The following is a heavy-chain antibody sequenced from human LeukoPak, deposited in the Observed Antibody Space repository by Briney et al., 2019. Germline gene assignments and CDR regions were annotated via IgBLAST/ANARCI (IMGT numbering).Heavy chain of an antibody. CDR2: TYYSGST. V-gene: IGHV4-59*12. CDR1: GGSISSYY. Sequence: PSETLSLTCTVSGGSISSYYWSWIRQPPGKGLEWIGYTYYSGSTNYNPSLKSRVTISVDTSKDQFSLKLSSVTAADTAVYYCASTYYDFWSGYYRRNSIDYWGQGTLVTVSS. J-gene: IGHJ4*02. CDR3: ASTYYDFWSGYYRRNSIDY. D-gene: IGHD3-3*01.